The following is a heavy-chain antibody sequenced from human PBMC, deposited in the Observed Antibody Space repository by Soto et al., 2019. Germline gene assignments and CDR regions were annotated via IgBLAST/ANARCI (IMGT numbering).Heavy chain of an antibody. CDR2: ISAYNGNT. CDR3: ARWGYSSSWSNNWFDP. D-gene: IGHD6-13*01. Sequence: GASVKVSCKASGYSFTSYGISWVRQAPGQGLEWMGWISAYNGNTNYAQTLQGRVTMTTDTSTSTAYMELRSLRSDDTAVYYCARWGYSSSWSNNWFDPWGQGTLVPSPQ. J-gene: IGHJ5*02. CDR1: GYSFTSYG. V-gene: IGHV1-18*01.